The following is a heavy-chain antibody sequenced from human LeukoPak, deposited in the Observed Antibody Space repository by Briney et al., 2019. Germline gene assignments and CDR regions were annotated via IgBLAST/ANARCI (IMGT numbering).Heavy chain of an antibody. J-gene: IGHJ4*02. Sequence: PSETLSLTCAVYGGSFSGYYWSWIRQPPGRGLEWIGSIYYTGTTFDNPSLKSRVTISVDTSKNQFSLKLSSVTAADTAVYYCARLWASLRFFDYWGQGTLVTVSS. CDR1: GGSFSGYY. CDR2: IYYTGTT. V-gene: IGHV4-34*01. CDR3: ARLWASLRFFDY. D-gene: IGHD3-3*01.